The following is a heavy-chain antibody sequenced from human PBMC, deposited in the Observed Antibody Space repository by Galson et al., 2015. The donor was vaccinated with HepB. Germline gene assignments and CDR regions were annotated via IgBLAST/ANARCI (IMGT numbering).Heavy chain of an antibody. Sequence: SLRLSCAGSGFTFSDYYMTWIRQAPGKGLEWVSYITSSSSYTNYADSVKGRFTISRDNARNSLYLQMNSLRAEDTAVYYCARDPYYYGSGSYGLNYGLDVWGQGTTVTVSS. J-gene: IGHJ6*02. CDR2: ITSSSSYT. CDR3: ARDPYYYGSGSYGLNYGLDV. D-gene: IGHD3-10*01. V-gene: IGHV3-11*06. CDR1: GFTFSDYY.